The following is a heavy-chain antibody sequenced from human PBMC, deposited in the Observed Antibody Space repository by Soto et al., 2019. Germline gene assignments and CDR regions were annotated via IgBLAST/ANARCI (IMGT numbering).Heavy chain of an antibody. CDR1: GYTFTSYY. CDR3: ARSKRDYTALDAFDI. CDR2: INPSGGST. D-gene: IGHD3-3*01. V-gene: IGHV1-46*01. Sequence: GASVKVSCKASGYTFTSYYMHWVLQAPGQGLEWMGIINPSGGSTSYAQKFQGRVTMTRDTSTSTVYMELSSLRSEDTAVYYCARSKRDYTALDAFDIWGQGTMVT. J-gene: IGHJ3*02.